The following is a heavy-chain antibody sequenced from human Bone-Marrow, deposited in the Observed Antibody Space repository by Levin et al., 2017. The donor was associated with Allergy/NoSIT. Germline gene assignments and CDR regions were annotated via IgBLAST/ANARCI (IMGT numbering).Heavy chain of an antibody. D-gene: IGHD6-19*01. CDR1: GFDVKTYA. V-gene: IGHV3-23*01. J-gene: IGHJ6*02. CDR3: AKSPSSSGAYGMDV. CDR2: ITSATSI. Sequence: LSLTCAPSGFDVKTYAMNWVRQAPGRGLEYVSTITSATSIYYADSVKGRFTISRDISGNMLYLEMNSLRAEDTAIYYCAKSPSSSGAYGMDVWGQGTTVTVSS.